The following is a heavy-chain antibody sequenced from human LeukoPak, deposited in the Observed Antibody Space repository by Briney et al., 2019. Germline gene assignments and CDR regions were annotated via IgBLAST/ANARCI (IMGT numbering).Heavy chain of an antibody. CDR1: GFTFTSSA. Sequence: SVKVSCKASGFTFTSSAVQWMRQARGQRLEWIGWMIVGSGNTNYAQKFQERVTITRDMSTSTAYMELSSLRSEDTAVYYCAALVVYGSSTSCYKGPNYYGSQSYFDYWGQGTLVTVSS. V-gene: IGHV1-58*01. CDR2: MIVGSGNT. J-gene: IGHJ4*02. D-gene: IGHD2-2*02. CDR3: AALVVYGSSTSCYKGPNYYGSQSYFDY.